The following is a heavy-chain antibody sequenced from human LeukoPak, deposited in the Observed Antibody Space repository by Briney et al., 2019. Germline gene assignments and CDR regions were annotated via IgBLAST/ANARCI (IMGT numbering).Heavy chain of an antibody. CDR1: GYTFTSYG. CDR3: ARLQQWLVPGSRSMDV. D-gene: IGHD6-19*01. V-gene: IGHV1-18*01. Sequence: GASVKVSCKASGYTFTSYGISWVQQAPGQGLEWMGWISAYNGNTNYAQKLQGRVTMTTDTSTSTAYMELRSLRSDDTAVYYCARLQQWLVPGSRSMDVWGQGTTVTVSS. J-gene: IGHJ6*02. CDR2: ISAYNGNT.